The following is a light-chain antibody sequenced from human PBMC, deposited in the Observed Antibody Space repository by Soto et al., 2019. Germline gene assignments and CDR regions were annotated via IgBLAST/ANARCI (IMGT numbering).Light chain of an antibody. CDR1: QSVSSK. J-gene: IGKJ1*01. Sequence: EIVMTQSPATLSVSPGERATLSCRASQSVSSKLAWYQQKPGQVPRVLIYGASTRATGIPARFSGSGSGTESTITISSLQSHDFAVYFCQHYNDWPPKWTVRQGTKV. CDR2: GAS. CDR3: QHYNDWPPKWT. V-gene: IGKV3-15*01.